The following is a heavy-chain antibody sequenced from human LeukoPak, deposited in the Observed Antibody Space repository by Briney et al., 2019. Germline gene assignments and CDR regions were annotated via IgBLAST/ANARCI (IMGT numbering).Heavy chain of an antibody. CDR2: IYSGGST. CDR1: GFTVSSNY. CDR3: ARHTSGQPFDY. D-gene: IGHD6-19*01. J-gene: IGHJ4*02. Sequence: PGGSLRLSCAASGFTVSSNYMTWVRQAPGKGLEWVSVIYSGGSTYYADSVKGRFTISRDNSKNTLFLQMNSLRAEDTAVYYCARHTSGQPFDYWGQGTLVNVSS. V-gene: IGHV3-66*04.